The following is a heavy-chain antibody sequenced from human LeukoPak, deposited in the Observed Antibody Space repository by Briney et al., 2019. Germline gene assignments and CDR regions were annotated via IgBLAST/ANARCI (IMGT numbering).Heavy chain of an antibody. D-gene: IGHD1-7*01. Sequence: GASLQICCKGSGYIFTSYWIGCVRPLPGKGLEWMGIIYPGDSDTRYSPSFQGQVTISADKSISTAYLQWSSLKASDTAMYYCARQAGYNWNYETYYYYYMDVWGKGTTVTVSS. V-gene: IGHV5-51*01. J-gene: IGHJ6*03. CDR2: IYPGDSDT. CDR3: ARQAGYNWNYETYYYYYMDV. CDR1: GYIFTSYW.